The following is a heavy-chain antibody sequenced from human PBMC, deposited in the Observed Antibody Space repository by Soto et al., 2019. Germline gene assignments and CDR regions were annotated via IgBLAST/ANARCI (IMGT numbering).Heavy chain of an antibody. Sequence: QVQLVQSGAEVKKPGASVKVSCKASGYTFTSYDINWVRQATGQGLEWMGWMNPNSGNTGYAQKFQGRVTMTRNTSMSTANMELSSLRSEDTAVYYCARGITAEVGGRYYYGRDVWGQGTTVTVSS. CDR3: ARGITAEVGGRYYYGRDV. V-gene: IGHV1-8*01. CDR2: MNPNSGNT. CDR1: GYTFTSYD. J-gene: IGHJ6*02. D-gene: IGHD1-26*01.